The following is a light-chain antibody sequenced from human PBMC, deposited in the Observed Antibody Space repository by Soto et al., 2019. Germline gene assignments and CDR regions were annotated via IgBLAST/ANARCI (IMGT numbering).Light chain of an antibody. Sequence: QSALTQPASVSGSPGQSITISCTGTSSDVGGYNYVSWYQQHPRKAPKLMIYEVSNRPSGVSNRFSGSKSGNTASLTISGLQAEDEADFDCSSYTSSSPHVVFGGGTKLTVL. J-gene: IGLJ2*01. CDR1: SSDVGGYNY. CDR3: SSYTSSSPHVV. V-gene: IGLV2-14*01. CDR2: EVS.